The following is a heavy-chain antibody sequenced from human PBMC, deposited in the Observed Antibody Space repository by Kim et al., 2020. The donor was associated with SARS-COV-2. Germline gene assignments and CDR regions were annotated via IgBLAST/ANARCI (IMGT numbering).Heavy chain of an antibody. CDR1: GFTFSSYA. CDR2: ISYDGSNK. D-gene: IGHD3-10*01. Sequence: GGSLRLSCAASGFTFSSYAMHWVRQAPGKGLEWVAVISYDGSNKYYADSVKGRFTISRDNSKNTLYLQMNSLRAEDTAVYYCARERADGSGSKSAYFDYWGQGTLVTVSS. V-gene: IGHV3-30-3*01. CDR3: ARERADGSGSKSAYFDY. J-gene: IGHJ4*02.